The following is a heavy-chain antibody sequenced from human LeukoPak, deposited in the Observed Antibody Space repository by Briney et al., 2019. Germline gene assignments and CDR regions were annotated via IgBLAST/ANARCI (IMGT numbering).Heavy chain of an antibody. J-gene: IGHJ4*02. CDR3: AREDASGSYLDN. Sequence: QSGGSLRLSCAASGFTFSSYSMNWVRQTPGKGLEWLSYINSRSSTIYYADSVKGRFTISRDNAKNSLYLQMNSLRAEDTAVYYCAREDASGSYLDNWGQGTLVTVSS. D-gene: IGHD3-10*01. CDR2: INSRSSTI. CDR1: GFTFSSYS. V-gene: IGHV3-48*04.